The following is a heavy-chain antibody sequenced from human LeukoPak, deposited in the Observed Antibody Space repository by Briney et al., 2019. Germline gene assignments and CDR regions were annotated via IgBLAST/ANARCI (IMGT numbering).Heavy chain of an antibody. CDR3: ARTYCSGGSCYSVDY. Sequence: AGSLTLSCAASGFTFSSYSMNWVRHAPAKGLEWVSYISSSSSTIYYADSVKGRFTISRDNAKNSLYLQMNSLRDEDTAVYYCARTYCSGGSCYSVDYWGQGTLVTVSS. CDR2: ISSSSSTI. V-gene: IGHV3-48*02. J-gene: IGHJ4*02. D-gene: IGHD2-15*01. CDR1: GFTFSSYS.